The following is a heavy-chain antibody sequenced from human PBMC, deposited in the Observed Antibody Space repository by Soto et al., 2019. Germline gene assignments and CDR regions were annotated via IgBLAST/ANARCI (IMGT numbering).Heavy chain of an antibody. V-gene: IGHV1-69*12. CDR1: GGTLSTYS. CDR2: LVPLFGSV. Sequence: QVQLVQSGAEVKKPGSSVKVSCKASGGTLSTYSISWVRQAPGQGLEWMGGLVPLFGSVKYAQKFQGRVTINADESTGTAYMELSSLISEDTAVYXCXXXXXXXXXXXXXXYXGXGTLVTVSS. J-gene: IGHJ4*01. CDR3: XXXXXXXXXXXXXXY.